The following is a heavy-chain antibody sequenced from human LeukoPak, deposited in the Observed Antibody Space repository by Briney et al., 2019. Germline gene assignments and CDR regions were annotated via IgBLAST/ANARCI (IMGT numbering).Heavy chain of an antibody. CDR3: ARSGKIQLFDY. D-gene: IGHD5-18*01. CDR1: GGSISSSSYY. Sequence: SETLSLTCTVSGGSISSSSYYWSWIRQPPGKGLEGIGSIYYSGSTYYNPSLKSRVTISVDTSKNQFSLKLRSVTAADTAVYYCARSGKIQLFDYWGQGTLVTVSS. CDR2: IYYSGST. J-gene: IGHJ4*02. V-gene: IGHV4-39*01.